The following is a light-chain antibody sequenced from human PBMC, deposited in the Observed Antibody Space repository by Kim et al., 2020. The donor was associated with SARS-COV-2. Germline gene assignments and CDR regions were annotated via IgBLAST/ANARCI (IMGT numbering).Light chain of an antibody. V-gene: IGKV1-8*01. J-gene: IGKJ2*01. CDR3: QQYYSDWT. Sequence: SASTGDRVTITCRASQGISSYFAWYQQKPGKAPKLLIYAASTLQSGIPSRFSGSGSGTDFTLTISCLQSEDFATYYCQQYYSDWTFGQGTKLEI. CDR1: QGISSY. CDR2: AAS.